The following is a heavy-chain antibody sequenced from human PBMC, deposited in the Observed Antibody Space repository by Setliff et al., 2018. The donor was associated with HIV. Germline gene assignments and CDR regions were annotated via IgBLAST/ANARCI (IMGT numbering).Heavy chain of an antibody. D-gene: IGHD1-26*01. V-gene: IGHV4-31*11. Sequence: SETLSLTCAVSGGSISSDAYYWSWIRQGPGKGLAWIGYIYYSGRTYYNPSLKSRITISVDSSKNQFSLKLSSVTAADTAVYYCARGSSTVYNYYMDVWGKGTTVTAP. CDR2: IYYSGRT. CDR3: ARGSSTVYNYYMDV. J-gene: IGHJ6*03. CDR1: GGSISSDAYY.